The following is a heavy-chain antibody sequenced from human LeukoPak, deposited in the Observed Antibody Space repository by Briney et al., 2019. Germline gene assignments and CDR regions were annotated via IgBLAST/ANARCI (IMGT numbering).Heavy chain of an antibody. CDR1: GFTFSSYW. CDR2: IKQDGSEK. Sequence: GGSLRLSCAASGFTFSSYWMSWVRQAPGKGLEWVANIKQDGSEKYYVDSVKGRFTTSRDNAKNSLYLQMNSLRAEDTAVYYCARDRISGYSSGWYGCWGQGTLVTVSS. CDR3: ARDRISGYSSGWYGC. V-gene: IGHV3-7*01. J-gene: IGHJ5*01. D-gene: IGHD6-19*01.